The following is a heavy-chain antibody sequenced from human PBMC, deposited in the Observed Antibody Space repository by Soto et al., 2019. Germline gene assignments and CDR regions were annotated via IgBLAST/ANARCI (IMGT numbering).Heavy chain of an antibody. CDR3: TRRAGYGSGSYYFGY. V-gene: IGHV3-15*01. CDR2: IKSKTDGGTT. J-gene: IGHJ4*02. CDR1: GFTFSNTW. D-gene: IGHD3-10*01. Sequence: PGGSLRLSCAASGFTFSNTWMSWVRQAPGKGLEWVGRIKSKTDGGTTDYAAPVKGRFTISRDDSKNTLYLQMNSLKTEDTAVYYCTRRAGYGSGSYYFGYWGQGTLVTVSS.